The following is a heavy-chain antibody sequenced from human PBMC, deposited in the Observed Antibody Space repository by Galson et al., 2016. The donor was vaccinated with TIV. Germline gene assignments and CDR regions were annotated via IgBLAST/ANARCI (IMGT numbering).Heavy chain of an antibody. Sequence: SLRLSCAASGFTFSDYGMHWVRQAPGKGLEWVAVIWYDGTNTHYADSVKGRFTISKDNSENTLNLQMNTLRAEDTAVYYCARTGANTLYSGGYGDDDGFDFWGQGTMVTVSS. V-gene: IGHV3-33*08. CDR1: GFTFSDYG. D-gene: IGHD1-26*01. CDR2: IWYDGTNT. J-gene: IGHJ3*01. CDR3: ARTGANTLYSGGYGDDDGFDF.